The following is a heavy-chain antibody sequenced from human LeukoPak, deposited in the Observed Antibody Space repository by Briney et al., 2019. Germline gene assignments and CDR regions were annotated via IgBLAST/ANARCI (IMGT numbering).Heavy chain of an antibody. CDR2: ISSSSSTT. CDR1: GFTFSSYS. V-gene: IGHV3-48*04. J-gene: IGHJ4*02. D-gene: IGHD1-26*01. Sequence: PGGSLRLSCAASGFTFSSYSMNWVRQAPGKGPEWVSFISSSSSTTYYADSVKGRFTISRDNAKNSLYLQMNSLRAEDTAVYYCARDRGGSYSAIDYWGQGTLVTVSS. CDR3: ARDRGGSYSAIDY.